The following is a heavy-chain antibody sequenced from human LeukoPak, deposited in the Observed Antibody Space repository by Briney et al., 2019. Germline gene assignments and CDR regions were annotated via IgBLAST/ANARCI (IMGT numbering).Heavy chain of an antibody. J-gene: IGHJ5*02. V-gene: IGHV3-11*04. CDR2: ISSSGSTI. Sequence: GGSLRLSCAASGFTFSDYYMSWIRQAPGKRLEWVSYISSSGSTIYYADSVKGRFTISRDNAKNSLYLQMNSLRAEDTAVYYCARYITIFGVVISHLDPWGQGTLVTVSS. CDR3: ARYITIFGVVISHLDP. CDR1: GFTFSDYY. D-gene: IGHD3-3*01.